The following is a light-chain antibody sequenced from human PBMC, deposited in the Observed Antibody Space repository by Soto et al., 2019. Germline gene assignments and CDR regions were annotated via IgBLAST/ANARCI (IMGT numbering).Light chain of an antibody. V-gene: IGLV2-23*01. CDR3: CSYAGSRV. CDR1: SSDVGSYNL. CDR2: EGS. J-gene: IGLJ3*02. Sequence: QSALTQPASVSGSPGQSITISCTGTSSDVGSYNLVSWYQQHPGKAPKLLIYEGSKRPSGVSNRFSGSKSGNTDSLTFSGLQAEDEADYYCCSYAGSRVFGGGTKLTVL.